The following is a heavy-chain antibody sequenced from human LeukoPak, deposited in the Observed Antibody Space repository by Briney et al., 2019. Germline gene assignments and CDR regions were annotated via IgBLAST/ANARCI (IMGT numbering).Heavy chain of an antibody. D-gene: IGHD3-10*01. CDR3: AKPSTPLYHYGSGSYFDY. V-gene: IGHV3-30*18. CDR1: GFTFSSYG. CDR2: ISYDGSNK. J-gene: IGHJ4*02. Sequence: GRSLRLSCAASGFTFSSYGMHWVRQAPGKGLEWVAVISYDGSNKYYADSVKGRFTISRDNSKNTLYLQMNSLRAEDTAVYYCAKPSTPLYHYGSGSYFDYWGQGTLVTVSS.